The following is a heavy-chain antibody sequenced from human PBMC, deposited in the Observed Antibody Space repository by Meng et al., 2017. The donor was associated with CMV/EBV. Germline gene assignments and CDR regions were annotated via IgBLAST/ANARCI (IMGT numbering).Heavy chain of an antibody. CDR2: ISSSGSTI. CDR3: ARGRGWLQPAVAFDI. J-gene: IGHJ3*02. CDR1: GFTFSSYE. D-gene: IGHD5-24*01. V-gene: IGHV3-48*03. Sequence: GGSLRLSCAASGFTFSSYEMNWVRQAPGKGLEWVSYISSSGSTIYYADSVKGRFTISRDNAKNSLYLQMNSLRAEDTAVYYCARGRGWLQPAVAFDIWGQGTMVTVSS.